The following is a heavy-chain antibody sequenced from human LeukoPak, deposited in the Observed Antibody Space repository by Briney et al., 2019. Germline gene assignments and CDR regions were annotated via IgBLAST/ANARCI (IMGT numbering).Heavy chain of an antibody. J-gene: IGHJ4*02. CDR3: ARERSGWYLDY. V-gene: IGHV4-59*01. CDR1: GVPISGYY. D-gene: IGHD6-19*01. Sequence: SETLSLTCTVSGVPISGYYWTWIRQPPGKGLEWIGYISYSGSTNYNPSLKSRVTISVDTSTNQFSLKLSSVTAADTAVYYCARERSGWYLDYWGQGTLVTVSS. CDR2: ISYSGST.